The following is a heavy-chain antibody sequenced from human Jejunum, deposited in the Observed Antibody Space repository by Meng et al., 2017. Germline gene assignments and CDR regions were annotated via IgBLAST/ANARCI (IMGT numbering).Heavy chain of an antibody. J-gene: IGHJ4*02. CDR3: ASGWALDY. CDR2: TYYRSEWNT. Sequence: SETLSLTFAISGDSVSSDSAAWNWIRQSPSRGLEWLGRTYYRSEWNTDYAASVYGRISINSDTSKNQFSLQLSSLTPEDTAVYYCASGWALDYWGQGTLVTVSS. V-gene: IGHV6-1*01. D-gene: IGHD3-16*01. CDR1: GDSVSSDSAA.